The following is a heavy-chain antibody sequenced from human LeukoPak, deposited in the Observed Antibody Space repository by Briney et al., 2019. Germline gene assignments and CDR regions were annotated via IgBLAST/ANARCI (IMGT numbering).Heavy chain of an antibody. D-gene: IGHD2-8*01. J-gene: IGHJ6*04. V-gene: IGHV4-39*07. Sequence: KASETLSLTCTVSGGSISSSGYYWGWIRPPPGKGLEWIGSIYSSGSTYYNPSLKSRVTISLDTSKNQFSLKLNSVTAADTAVYYCARGGVLYYAGVWGKGTTVTVSS. CDR1: GGSISSSGYY. CDR3: ARGGVLYYAGV. CDR2: IYSSGST.